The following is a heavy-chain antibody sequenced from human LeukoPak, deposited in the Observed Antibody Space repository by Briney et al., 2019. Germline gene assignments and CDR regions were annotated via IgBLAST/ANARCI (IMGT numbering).Heavy chain of an antibody. Sequence: SETLSLTCTVSGGSISSYYWSWIRQPPGKGLEWIGYTYYSGSTNYNPSLKSRVTISVDTSKNQFSLKLSSVTAADTAVYYCAEGYSYGAFDYWGQGTLVTVSS. J-gene: IGHJ4*02. D-gene: IGHD5-18*01. CDR2: TYYSGST. CDR1: GGSISSYY. CDR3: AEGYSYGAFDY. V-gene: IGHV4-59*01.